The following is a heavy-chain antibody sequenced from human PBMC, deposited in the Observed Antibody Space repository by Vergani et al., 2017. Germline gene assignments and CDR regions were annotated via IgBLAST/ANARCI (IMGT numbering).Heavy chain of an antibody. CDR2: MYHSGST. V-gene: IGHV4-59*01. Sequence: QVRLQESGPGLVKPSETLSLTCSVSGGSMSGYYWSWIRQPPGKELVWIVYMYHSGSTNYNPSLETRVTISGDTSENQFSLKLNSVTAADTAVYYCGRVADFYGLGSRLLDLWGQGILVTVSS. CDR3: GRVADFYGLGSRLLDL. J-gene: IGHJ5*02. D-gene: IGHD3-10*01. CDR1: GGSMSGYY.